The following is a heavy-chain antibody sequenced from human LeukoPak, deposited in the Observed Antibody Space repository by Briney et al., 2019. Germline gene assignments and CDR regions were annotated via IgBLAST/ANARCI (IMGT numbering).Heavy chain of an antibody. J-gene: IGHJ4*02. CDR1: GFTFSSYS. CDR2: ISSSSSYI. D-gene: IGHD4-23*01. CDR3: ARDDPLTTVVTPLDY. V-gene: IGHV3-21*01. Sequence: GGSLRLSCAASGFTFSSYSMNWVRQAPGKGLEWVSSISSSSSYIYYADSVKGRFTISRDNAKNSLYLQMNSLRDEDTAVYYCARDDPLTTVVTPLDYWGQGTLVTVSS.